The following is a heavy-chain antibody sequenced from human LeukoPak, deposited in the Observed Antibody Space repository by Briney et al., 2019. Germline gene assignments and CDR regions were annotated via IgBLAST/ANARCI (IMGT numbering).Heavy chain of an antibody. CDR2: IYTSGST. D-gene: IGHD3-22*01. V-gene: IGHV4-61*02. CDR3: ARGGSGYYFPFDP. J-gene: IGHJ5*02. CDR1: GGSISSGSYY. Sequence: SETLSLTCTVSGGSISSGSYYWSWIRQPAGKGLEWIGRIYTSGSTNYNPSLKSRVTISVDTSKNQFSLKLSSVTAADTAVYYCARGGSGYYFPFDPWGQGTLVTASS.